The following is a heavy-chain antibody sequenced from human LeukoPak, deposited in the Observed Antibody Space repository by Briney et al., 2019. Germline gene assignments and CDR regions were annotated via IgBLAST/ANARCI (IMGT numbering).Heavy chain of an antibody. Sequence: GASVKVSCKASGYTFTSYGISWVRQAPGQGLEWMGWISAYNGNTNYAQKLQGRVTMTTDTSTSTAYMEPRSLRSDDTAVYYCARVLRGYYGSGTTGWFDPWGQGTLVTVSS. CDR3: ARVLRGYYGSGTTGWFDP. CDR1: GYTFTSYG. CDR2: ISAYNGNT. D-gene: IGHD3-10*01. J-gene: IGHJ5*02. V-gene: IGHV1-18*01.